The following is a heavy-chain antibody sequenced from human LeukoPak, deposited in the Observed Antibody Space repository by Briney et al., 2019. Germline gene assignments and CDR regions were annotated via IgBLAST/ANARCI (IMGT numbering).Heavy chain of an antibody. D-gene: IGHD5-18*01. J-gene: IGHJ6*02. Sequence: KTSETLSLTCTVSGGSISSYYWSWIRQPPGKGLEWIGYIYYSGSTNYNPSLKSRVTISVDTSKNQFSLKLSSVTAADTAVYYCARAHVDTAMVLYYYYGMDVWGQGTTVTVSS. CDR3: ARAHVDTAMVLYYYYGMDV. CDR2: IYYSGST. V-gene: IGHV4-59*01. CDR1: GGSISSYY.